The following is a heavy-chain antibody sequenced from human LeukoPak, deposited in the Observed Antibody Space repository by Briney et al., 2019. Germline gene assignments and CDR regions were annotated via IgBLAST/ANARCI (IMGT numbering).Heavy chain of an antibody. J-gene: IGHJ4*02. D-gene: IGHD6-13*01. V-gene: IGHV3-53*04. CDR3: ARGPGIAAAGTSAEDY. CDR2: IYSGGST. CDR1: GFTVSSNY. Sequence: SGGSLRLSCAASGFTVSSNYMSWLRQAPGKGLEWVSVIYSGGSTYYADSVNGRFTISRHNSKNTLYLQMNSLRAEDTAVYYCARGPGIAAAGTSAEDYWGQGTLVTVSS.